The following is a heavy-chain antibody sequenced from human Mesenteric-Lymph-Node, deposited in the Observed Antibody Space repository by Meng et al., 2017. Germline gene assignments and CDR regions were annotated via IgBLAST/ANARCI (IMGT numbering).Heavy chain of an antibody. Sequence: SVKVSCKASGGSFSNYAISWVRQAPGQGLEYMGAIIPILGTTTYTQKLQGRVTITADESTGTAYMELSSLTSEDTAMYYCARGPNTSGWYEPAVSWGQGTLVTVSS. D-gene: IGHD6-19*01. CDR1: GGSFSNYA. CDR2: IIPILGTT. CDR3: ARGPNTSGWYEPAVS. J-gene: IGHJ4*02. V-gene: IGHV1-69*13.